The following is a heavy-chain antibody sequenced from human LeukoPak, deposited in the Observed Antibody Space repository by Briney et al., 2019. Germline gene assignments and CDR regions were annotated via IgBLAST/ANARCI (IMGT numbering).Heavy chain of an antibody. CDR1: GGSISSHY. V-gene: IGHV4-59*11. CDR2: IYYSGST. CDR3: ARDRVAPTAAAGKGGWFDP. J-gene: IGHJ5*02. D-gene: IGHD6-13*01. Sequence: SETLSLTCTVSGGSISSHYWSWIRQPPGKGLEWIRYIYYSGSTNYNPSLKTRVTISVDTSKNQFSLKLSSVTAADTAVYYCARDRVAPTAAAGKGGWFDPWGQGTLVTVSS.